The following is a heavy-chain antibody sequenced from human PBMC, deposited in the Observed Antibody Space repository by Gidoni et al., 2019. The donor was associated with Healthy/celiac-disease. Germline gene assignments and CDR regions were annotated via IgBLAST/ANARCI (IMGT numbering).Heavy chain of an antibody. J-gene: IGHJ2*01. D-gene: IGHD4-17*01. CDR1: GYTLTELS. V-gene: IGHV1-24*01. CDR3: ATCYGDYCYWYFDL. Sequence: QDQLVQSGAEVKKPGASVKVSSKVSGYTLTELSMHWVRQAPGKGLEWMGGFDPADGETLYAQKFQGRVTMNEDTSTDPAYMELSSLRSEDTAVYYCATCYGDYCYWYFDLWGRGTLVTVSS. CDR2: FDPADGET.